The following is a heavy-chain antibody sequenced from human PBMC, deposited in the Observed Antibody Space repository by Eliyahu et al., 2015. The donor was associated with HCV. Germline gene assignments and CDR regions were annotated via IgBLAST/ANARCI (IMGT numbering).Heavy chain of an antibody. CDR1: GFTFSTYA. CDR2: ISGXGTST. J-gene: IGHJ6*02. D-gene: IGHD6-19*01. CDR3: AKDWRXGGWYGRGADV. Sequence: EVQLLESGGGLVQPGGSLRXSCAASGFTFSTYAMSWVRLAPGKGLEWVSTISGXGTSTYYADSVKGRFTIXRDSSKNTLYLQVNSLRAEDAAVYYCAKDWRXGGWYGRGADVWGQGTTVTVSS. V-gene: IGHV3-23*01.